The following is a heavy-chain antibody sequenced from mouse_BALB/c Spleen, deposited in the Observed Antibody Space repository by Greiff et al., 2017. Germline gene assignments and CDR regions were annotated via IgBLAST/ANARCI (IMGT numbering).Heavy chain of an antibody. D-gene: IGHD1-1*01. CDR1: GYSITSDYA. CDR3: ARGDYGSPYYYAMDY. Sequence: VQLQQSGPGLVKPSQSLSLTCTVTGYSITSDYAWNWIRQFPGNKLEWMGYISYSGSTSYNPSLKSRISITRDTSKNQFFLQLNSVTTEDTATYYCARGDYGSPYYYAMDYWGQGTSVTVSS. V-gene: IGHV3-2*02. J-gene: IGHJ4*01. CDR2: ISYSGST.